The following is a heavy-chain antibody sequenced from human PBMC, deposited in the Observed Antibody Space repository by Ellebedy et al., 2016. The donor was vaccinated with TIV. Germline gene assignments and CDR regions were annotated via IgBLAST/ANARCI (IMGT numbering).Heavy chain of an antibody. Sequence: GGSLRLXXAPSGFIVSSFFMSWVRQAPGKGLEWVSTMRGDGAKTHLADSVKGRFTMSRDIPKNTAYLQMNRLRAEDTAVYYCRQGHYANYWGQGTLVTVSS. CDR1: GFIVSSFF. CDR3: RQGHYANY. V-gene: IGHV3-23*01. CDR2: MRGDGAKT. D-gene: IGHD4-17*01. J-gene: IGHJ4*02.